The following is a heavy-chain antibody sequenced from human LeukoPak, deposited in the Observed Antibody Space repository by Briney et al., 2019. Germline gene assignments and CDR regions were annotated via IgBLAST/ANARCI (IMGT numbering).Heavy chain of an antibody. Sequence: SQTLSLTCAISGDIFSSNSAAWNWIRQSPSRGLEWLGRTYYRSKWFYDYAVSVKSRITINPDTSKHQFSLQLNSVTPEDTAVYYCAVVIDDAFDIWGQGTMVTVSS. CDR1: GDIFSSNSAA. D-gene: IGHD3-22*01. J-gene: IGHJ3*02. CDR3: AVVIDDAFDI. V-gene: IGHV6-1*01. CDR2: TYYRSKWFY.